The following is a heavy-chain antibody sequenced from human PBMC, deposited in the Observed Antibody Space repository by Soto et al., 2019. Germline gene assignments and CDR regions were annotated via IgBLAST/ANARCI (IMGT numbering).Heavy chain of an antibody. V-gene: IGHV3-30*18. J-gene: IGHJ4*02. D-gene: IGHD1-1*01. CDR3: AKDDGSFRYDY. CDR1: GFTFSSYG. CDR2: ISYDGSNK. Sequence: QVQLVESGGGVVQPGRSLRLSCAASGFTFSSYGMHWVRQAPGKGLEWVAVISYDGSNKYYADSVKGRFTISRDNSKNTLYLQMNSLRAEDTAVYYCAKDDGSFRYDYWAQGTLVTVSS.